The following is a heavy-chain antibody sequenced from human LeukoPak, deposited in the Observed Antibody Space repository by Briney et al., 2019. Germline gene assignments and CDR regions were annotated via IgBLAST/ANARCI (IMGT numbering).Heavy chain of an antibody. D-gene: IGHD3-22*01. CDR3: AIMHPYYDGSGYWVQ. CDR2: ISTSGGSS. Sequence: GGSLRLSCEASGFTFSSYWMTWVRQAPGKGLEWVSGISTSGGSSSYADSVKGRFTISRDNPRNTLYMEVNSLRAEDTALYYCAIMHPYYDGSGYWVQWGQGTLVTVSS. CDR1: GFTFSSYW. J-gene: IGHJ4*02. V-gene: IGHV3-23*01.